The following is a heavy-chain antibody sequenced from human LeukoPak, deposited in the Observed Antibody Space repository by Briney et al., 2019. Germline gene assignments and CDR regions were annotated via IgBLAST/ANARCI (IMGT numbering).Heavy chain of an antibody. Sequence: GGSLRLSCAASGFTFSSYSMNWVRQAPGKGLEWVSHISSSSSTIYYADSVKGRFTISRDNAKNSLYLQMNSLRAEDTAVYYCARGVRDILSGYYTDYYFYYMDVWGKGTTVTVSS. CDR1: GFTFSSYS. CDR2: ISSSSSTI. V-gene: IGHV3-48*01. D-gene: IGHD3-9*01. CDR3: ARGVRDILSGYYTDYYFYYMDV. J-gene: IGHJ6*03.